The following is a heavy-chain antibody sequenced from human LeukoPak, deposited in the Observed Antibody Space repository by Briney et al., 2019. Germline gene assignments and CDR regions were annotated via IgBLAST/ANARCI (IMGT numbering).Heavy chain of an antibody. J-gene: IGHJ4*02. CDR1: GFTFSGYT. D-gene: IGHD3-10*01. CDR3: APRGRGY. Sequence: PGGSLRLSCAASGFTFSGYTMNWVRQAPGKGLEWISHISSSSGAIYYADSVKGRFTISRDNAKNSVHLQKNSLRAEDTAVYYCAPRGRGYWGQGTLVTVSS. CDR2: ISSSSGAI. V-gene: IGHV3-48*04.